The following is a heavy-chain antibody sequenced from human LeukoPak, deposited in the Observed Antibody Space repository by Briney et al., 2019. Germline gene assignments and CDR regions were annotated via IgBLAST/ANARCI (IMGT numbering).Heavy chain of an antibody. J-gene: IGHJ4*02. CDR1: GGSFSGYY. Sequence: SETLSLTCAVYGGSFSGYYWSWIRHPPGKGLEWIGEINHSGSTNYNPSLKSRVTISVDTSKNQFSLKLSSVTAADTAVYYCARAALSGYSPYYFDYWGQGTLVTVSS. D-gene: IGHD3-3*01. CDR2: INHSGST. CDR3: ARAALSGYSPYYFDY. V-gene: IGHV4-34*01.